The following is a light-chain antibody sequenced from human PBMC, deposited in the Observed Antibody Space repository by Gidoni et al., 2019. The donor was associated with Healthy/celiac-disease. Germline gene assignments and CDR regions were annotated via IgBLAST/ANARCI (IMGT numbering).Light chain of an antibody. CDR3: QQYGSSPQT. Sequence: LRERATLSCRASQSVSSSYLAWYQQKPGQAPRLLIYGASSRATGIPDRFSGSGSGTDFTLTISRLEPEDFAVYYCQQYGSSPQTFGQGTRLEIK. CDR1: QSVSSSY. V-gene: IGKV3-20*01. CDR2: GAS. J-gene: IGKJ5*01.